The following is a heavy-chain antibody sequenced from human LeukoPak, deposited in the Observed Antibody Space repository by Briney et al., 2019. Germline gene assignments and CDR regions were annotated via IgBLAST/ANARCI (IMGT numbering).Heavy chain of an antibody. V-gene: IGHV3-30*18. J-gene: IGHJ4*02. Sequence: PGGSLRLSCAASRFTFSSYGVHWVRQAPGKGLEWVAVISYDGSNKYYADSVKGRFTISRDNSKNTLYLQMNSLRAEDTAVYYCAKDRVGAAGTWGQGTLVTVSS. CDR3: AKDRVGAAGT. D-gene: IGHD6-13*01. CDR2: ISYDGSNK. CDR1: RFTFSSYG.